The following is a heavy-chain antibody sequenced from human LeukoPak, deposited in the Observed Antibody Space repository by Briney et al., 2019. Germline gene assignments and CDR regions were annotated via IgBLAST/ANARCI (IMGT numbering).Heavy chain of an antibody. D-gene: IGHD3-22*01. CDR3: ARKGSSGYSFCDS. J-gene: IGHJ4*02. CDR2: ISSSGSVI. CDR1: GFTFSSYE. V-gene: IGHV3-48*03. Sequence: QPGGSLRLSCAASGFTFSSYEMNWVRQAPGKGLEWVSYISSSGSVIYYADSVKGRFTISRDNSKNTLYLQMNSLGAEDTAVYYCARKGSSGYSFCDSWGQGTLVTVSS.